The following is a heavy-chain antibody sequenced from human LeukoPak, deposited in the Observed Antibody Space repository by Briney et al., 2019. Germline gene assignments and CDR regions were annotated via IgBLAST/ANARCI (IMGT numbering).Heavy chain of an antibody. D-gene: IGHD1-26*01. V-gene: IGHV4-39*01. CDR1: GGSISGSSYY. CDR3: ARNSGSYVPLRAGIDY. J-gene: IGHJ4*02. Sequence: SETLSLTCTVSGGSISGSSYYWGWIRQPPGKGLEWIGSIYYSGSTYYKPSLKSRVTMSVDTSKNQFSLKLSSVTAADTAVYHCARNSGSYVPLRAGIDYWGQGTLVTVSS. CDR2: IYYSGST.